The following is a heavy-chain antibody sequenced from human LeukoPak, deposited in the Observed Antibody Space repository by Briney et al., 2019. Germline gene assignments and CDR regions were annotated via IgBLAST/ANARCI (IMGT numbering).Heavy chain of an antibody. J-gene: IGHJ4*02. Sequence: KPGGSLRLSCAASGFTFSSYSMNWVRQAPGKGLEWVSYISSSGSSIYYADSVKGRFTMSRDSAKNSLYLQMNSLSAEDTAVYYCTRPRTGTTDYWGQGTLVTVSS. CDR2: ISSSGSSI. CDR1: GFTFSSYS. CDR3: TRPRTGTTDY. D-gene: IGHD1-7*01. V-gene: IGHV3-21*01.